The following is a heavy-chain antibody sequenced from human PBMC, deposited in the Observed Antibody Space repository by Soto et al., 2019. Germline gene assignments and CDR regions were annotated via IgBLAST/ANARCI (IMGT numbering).Heavy chain of an antibody. V-gene: IGHV3-48*02. D-gene: IGHD6-25*01. CDR1: GFTFSSYS. J-gene: IGHJ4*02. Sequence: GGALRVSLSASGFTFSSYSMNWVRQAPGKGLEWVSYISSSRGTTYYSDSVKGRFTISRDNGKNSLYLQMNSLRDEDTAVYYCARDQAVAARAEPYFDSWGQGTLVTVSS. CDR2: ISSSRGTT. CDR3: ARDQAVAARAEPYFDS.